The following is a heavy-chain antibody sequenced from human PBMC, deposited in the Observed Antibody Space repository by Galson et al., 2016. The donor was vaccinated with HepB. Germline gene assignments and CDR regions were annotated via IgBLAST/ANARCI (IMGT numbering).Heavy chain of an antibody. CDR1: GYTFTSYF. J-gene: IGHJ4*02. CDR3: AREPKGQNWRGLFDF. Sequence: SVKVSCKASGYTFTSYFTHWVRQAPGQGLEWMGVINPGGGSTSYAQKFQGRVTMTRDTSTSTVYMELSSLRSEDTAVYYCAREPKGQNWRGLFDFWGQGTLVTVSS. CDR2: INPGGGST. D-gene: IGHD1-1*01. V-gene: IGHV1-46*01.